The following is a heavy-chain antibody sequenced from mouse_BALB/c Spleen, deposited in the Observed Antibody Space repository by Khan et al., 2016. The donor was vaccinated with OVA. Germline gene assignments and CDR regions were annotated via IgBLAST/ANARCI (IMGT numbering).Heavy chain of an antibody. D-gene: IGHD2-4*01. V-gene: IGHV3-6*02. CDR1: GYSITSGYY. CDR3: ASSGDYDGWFAY. CDR2: ISYDGSN. Sequence: EVELQESGPGLVKPSQSLSLTCSVTGYSITSGYYWNWIRQFPGNKLEWMGYISYDGSNNYNPSLKNRISITRDTSKNQFFLKLNSVTTEDTATXYCASSGDYDGWFAYWGQGTLVTVSA. J-gene: IGHJ3*01.